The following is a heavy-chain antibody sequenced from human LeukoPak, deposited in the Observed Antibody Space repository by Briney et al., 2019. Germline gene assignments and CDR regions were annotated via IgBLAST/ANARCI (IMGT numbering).Heavy chain of an antibody. CDR3: AAGRRLGEIFFDY. Sequence: SVKVSCKASEGTFGGFSIDWVRQAPGQCLDWMGGIIVIFDTINYAQKFQGRVTISADESTNTVYMELSSLKPEDTAVYYCAAGRRLGEIFFDYWGQGSLVSVSS. D-gene: IGHD3-10*01. J-gene: IGHJ4*02. CDR1: EGTFGGFS. V-gene: IGHV1-69*13. CDR2: IIVIFDTI.